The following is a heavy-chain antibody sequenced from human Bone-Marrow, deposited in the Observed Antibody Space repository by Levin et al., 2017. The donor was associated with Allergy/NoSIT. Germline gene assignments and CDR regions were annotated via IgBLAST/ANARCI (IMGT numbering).Heavy chain of an antibody. D-gene: IGHD3-10*01. Sequence: GESLKISCAASGFTFSSYSMNWVRQAPGKGLEWVSYISSSSSTIYYADSVKGRFTVSRDNAKNSLYLQMNSLRAEDTAVYYCARGEWFGELYPLGYFDYWGQGTLVTVSS. CDR3: ARGEWFGELYPLGYFDY. CDR1: GFTFSSYS. J-gene: IGHJ4*02. V-gene: IGHV3-48*01. CDR2: ISSSSSTI.